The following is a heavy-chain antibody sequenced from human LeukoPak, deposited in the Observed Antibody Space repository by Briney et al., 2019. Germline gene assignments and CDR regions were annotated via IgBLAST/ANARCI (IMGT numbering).Heavy chain of an antibody. Sequence: QSGGSLRLSCAASGFTFSSYEMNWVRQAPGKGLEWVAYITTSGTNEYYADSVKGRFTISRDNAKNSLYLQMNSLRAEDTAVYYCARRAGAYSHPYDYWGQGTLVTVSS. CDR2: ITTSGTNE. V-gene: IGHV3-48*03. CDR3: ARRAGAYSHPYDY. D-gene: IGHD4/OR15-4a*01. J-gene: IGHJ4*02. CDR1: GFTFSSYE.